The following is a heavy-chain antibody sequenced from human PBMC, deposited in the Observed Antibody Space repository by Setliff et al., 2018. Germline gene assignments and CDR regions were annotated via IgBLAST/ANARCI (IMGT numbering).Heavy chain of an antibody. V-gene: IGHV1-69*05. D-gene: IGHD2-2*01. Sequence: SVKVSCKASGDSFSNYAISWVRQAPGQGLEWMGGIIPMFGTPAYTQKFQDRVTITTDESTSTAYMELNSLTSEDTAVYYCARDRKEIVVKPPAASLDYWGQGTQVTVS. J-gene: IGHJ4*02. CDR2: IIPMFGTP. CDR1: GDSFSNYA. CDR3: ARDRKEIVVKPPAASLDY.